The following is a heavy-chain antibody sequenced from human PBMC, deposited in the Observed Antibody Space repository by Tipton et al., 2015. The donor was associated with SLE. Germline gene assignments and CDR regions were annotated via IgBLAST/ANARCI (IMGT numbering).Heavy chain of an antibody. J-gene: IGHJ6*02. V-gene: IGHV4-61*09. CDR1: GGSITSGSHY. CDR3: AREPGYCSGGTCYEFYYYYGMDV. CDR2: IYSSGSP. Sequence: TLSLTCTVSGGSITSGSHYWTWIRQPAGKGLVWIGHIYSSGSPNYSPSLRGRATLSVDTSTNQLSLKLSSVTAADTAVYYCAREPGYCSGGTCYEFYYYYGMDVWGQGTTVTVSS. D-gene: IGHD2-15*01.